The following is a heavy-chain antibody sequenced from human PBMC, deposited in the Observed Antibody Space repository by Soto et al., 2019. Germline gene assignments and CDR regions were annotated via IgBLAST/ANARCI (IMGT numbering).Heavy chain of an antibody. J-gene: IGHJ4*02. V-gene: IGHV1-18*01. CDR1: GYTFTSYG. D-gene: IGHD3-22*01. CDR2: ISAYNGNT. Sequence: GVSVKVSCKASGYTFTSYGISWVRQAPGQVLEWMGWISAYNGNTNYAQKLQGRVTMTTDTSTSTAYMELRSLRSDDTAVYYCARPSYYYDSSGPLNYWGQGTLVTVSS. CDR3: ARPSYYYDSSGPLNY.